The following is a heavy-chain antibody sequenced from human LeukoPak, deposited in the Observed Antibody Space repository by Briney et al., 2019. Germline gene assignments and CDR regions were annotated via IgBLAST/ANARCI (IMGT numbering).Heavy chain of an antibody. D-gene: IGHD3-10*01. CDR2: INHSGSA. CDR1: GGSFSGYY. CDR3: ARIRSYYNSFDY. V-gene: IGHV4-34*01. J-gene: IGHJ4*02. Sequence: SETLSLTCAVYGGSFSGYYWSWIRQPPGKGLEWIGEINHSGSANYNPSLKSRVTISVDTSKNQFSLKLSSVTAADTAVYYCARIRSYYNSFDYWGQGTLVTVSS.